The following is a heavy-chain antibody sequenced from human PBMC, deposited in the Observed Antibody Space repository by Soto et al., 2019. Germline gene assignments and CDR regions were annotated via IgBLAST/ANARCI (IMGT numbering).Heavy chain of an antibody. CDR2: ISYDGSNK. CDR3: AKDLNLQWLAHYFDY. J-gene: IGHJ4*02. Sequence: QVQLVESGGGVVQPGRSLRLSCAASGFTFSSYGMHWVRQAPGKGLEWVAVISYDGSNKYYADSVKGRFTISRDNSKNTLYLQMNSLRAEDTAVYYCAKDLNLQWLAHYFDYWGQGTLVTVSS. CDR1: GFTFSSYG. D-gene: IGHD6-19*01. V-gene: IGHV3-30*18.